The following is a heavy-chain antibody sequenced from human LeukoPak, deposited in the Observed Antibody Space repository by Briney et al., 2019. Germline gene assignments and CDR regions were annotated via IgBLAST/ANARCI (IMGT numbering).Heavy chain of an antibody. CDR1: GYTFTDYY. V-gene: IGHV1-2*02. D-gene: IGHD6-13*01. CDR3: ARPQYSTSWYSVDY. J-gene: IGHJ4*02. CDR2: IIPNSGGT. Sequence: ASVKVSCKASGYTFTDYYMHWVRQAPGQGLEWMGWIIPNSGGTNYAPRFQGRVTMTRDTSVSTAYMELSRLRSDDTAVYYCARPQYSTSWYSVDYWRQGTLLSVSS.